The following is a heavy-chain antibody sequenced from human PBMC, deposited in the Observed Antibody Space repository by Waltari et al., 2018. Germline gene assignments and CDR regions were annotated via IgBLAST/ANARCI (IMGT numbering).Heavy chain of an antibody. V-gene: IGHV1-2*02. CDR1: VSTFTGYF. CDR3: ARITTGPKDY. J-gene: IGHJ4*02. D-gene: IGHD1-1*01. CDR2: INTKTGVT. Sequence: QVQLLQSGAEVKKPGASVNISCKASVSTFTGYFLHWVRQATGQRLEYYGWINTKTGVTNFVQKFPDRVTVTRDTSLSTAYMEVTRLTSDDTAVYYCARITTGPKDYWGQGTLVTVSS.